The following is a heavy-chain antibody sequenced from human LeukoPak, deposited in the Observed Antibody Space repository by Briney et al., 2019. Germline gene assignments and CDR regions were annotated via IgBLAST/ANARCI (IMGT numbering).Heavy chain of an antibody. Sequence: SETLSLTCTVSGGSISSSSYYWGWIRQPPGKGLEWIGRIYYSGSTYYNPSPKRRVTISVDTSKNQFSLKLSCVTAADTAVYYCARDLPRIAARPGPYGYWGQGTLVTVSS. J-gene: IGHJ4*02. CDR3: ARDLPRIAARPGPYGY. D-gene: IGHD6-6*01. CDR1: GGSISSSSYY. CDR2: IYYSGST. V-gene: IGHV4-39*07.